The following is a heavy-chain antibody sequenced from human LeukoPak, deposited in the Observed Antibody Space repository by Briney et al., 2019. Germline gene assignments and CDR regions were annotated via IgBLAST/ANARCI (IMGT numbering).Heavy chain of an antibody. V-gene: IGHV3-74*01. CDR1: GFPLKSYW. J-gene: IGHJ4*02. Sequence: GGSLRLSCAASGFPLKSYWMHWVRQVGGKGLVWVSRIDTVATSTNYADSVKGRFTISRDNAKNTLYLEMNGLRAEDTAVYYCAAGYYDMSRYPFDFWGQGTLVTVSS. D-gene: IGHD3-22*01. CDR3: AAGYYDMSRYPFDF. CDR2: IDTVATST.